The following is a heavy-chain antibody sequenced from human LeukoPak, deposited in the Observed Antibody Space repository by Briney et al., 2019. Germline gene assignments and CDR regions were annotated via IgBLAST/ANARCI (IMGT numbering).Heavy chain of an antibody. D-gene: IGHD3-22*01. J-gene: IGHJ4*02. CDR1: GFTVSSNY. V-gene: IGHV3-53*01. CDR2: IYSGGST. Sequence: GGSLRLSCAASGFTVSSNYMSWVRQAPGKGLEWVSVIYSGGSTYYADSVKGRFTISRDNSKNTLYLQMNSLRAEDTAVYYCARGFNYYDSSGYYGPRYSDYWGQGTLVTVSS. CDR3: ARGFNYYDSSGYYGPRYSDY.